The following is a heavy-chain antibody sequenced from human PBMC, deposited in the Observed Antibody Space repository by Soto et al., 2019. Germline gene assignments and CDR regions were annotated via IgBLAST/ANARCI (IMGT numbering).Heavy chain of an antibody. CDR1: GFTFSSYG. J-gene: IGHJ3*02. V-gene: IGHV3-30*02. CDR3: ASALSGEYGALDT. D-gene: IGHD4-17*01. Sequence: PGGSLRLSCAASGFTFSSYGMHWARQGPGKGLEWVSYISNDGSNKVYADSVKGRFTISKDNSKNTLYLQMNSLRAEDKAVYYCASALSGEYGALDTWGQGTMVTVSS. CDR2: ISNDGSNK.